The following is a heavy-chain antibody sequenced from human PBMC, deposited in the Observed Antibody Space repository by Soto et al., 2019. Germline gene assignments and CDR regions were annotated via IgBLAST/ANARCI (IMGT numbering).Heavy chain of an antibody. V-gene: IGHV3-23*01. CDR1: GFTFSSYA. J-gene: IGHJ4*02. Sequence: GGSLRLSCAASGFTFSSYAMSWVRQAPGKGLEWVSAISGSGGSTYYADSVKGRFTISRDNSKNTLYLQMNSLRAEDTAVYYCATVEIPPPGLRYFDWLLRHYYFDYWGQGTLVTVSS. CDR3: ATVEIPPPGLRYFDWLLRHYYFDY. D-gene: IGHD3-9*01. CDR2: ISGSGGST.